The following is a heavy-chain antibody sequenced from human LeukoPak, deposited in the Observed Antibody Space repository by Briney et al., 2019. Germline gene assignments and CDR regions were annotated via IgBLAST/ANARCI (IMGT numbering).Heavy chain of an antibody. V-gene: IGHV3-23*01. CDR3: ANIAVAGFDY. CDR2: ISGSGGST. Sequence: ETLSLTCTVSGGSISSSSYYWGWIRQPPGKGLEWVSAISGSGGSTYYADSVKGRFTISRDNSKNTLYLQMNSLRAEDTAIYYCANIAVAGFDYWGQGTLVTVSS. CDR1: GGSISSSSYY. J-gene: IGHJ4*02. D-gene: IGHD6-19*01.